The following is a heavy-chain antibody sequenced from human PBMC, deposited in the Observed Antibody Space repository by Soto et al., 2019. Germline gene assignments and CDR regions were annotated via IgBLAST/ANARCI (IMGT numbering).Heavy chain of an antibody. CDR3: AYSSTPFDY. D-gene: IGHD6-13*01. CDR1: RFTFNSYA. Sequence: GGSLRLSCAASRFTFNSYAMSWVRQAPGKGLEWVANIIYDGSEKYYADSVKGRFTISRDNSKNTLYLQMNSLRAEDTAVYYCAYSSTPFDYWGQGTLVTVSS. V-gene: IGHV3-23*01. J-gene: IGHJ4*02. CDR2: IIYDGSEK.